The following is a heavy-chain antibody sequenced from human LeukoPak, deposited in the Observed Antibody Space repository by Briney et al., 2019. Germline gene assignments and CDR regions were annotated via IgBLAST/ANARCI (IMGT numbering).Heavy chain of an antibody. V-gene: IGHV4-59*01. CDR1: GDSISNFW. Sequence: PSETLSLTCNVSGDSISNFWWSWIRQPPGKGLEWIGYIYHTGDTYYNPSLRSRLTISLDTSKNQFSLKLSSVTAADTAVYYCARRTPATSKAVAGSLLTYQDNTFDIWGHGTMVTVSS. CDR2: IYHTGDT. D-gene: IGHD6-19*01. CDR3: ARRTPATSKAVAGSLLTYQDNTFDI. J-gene: IGHJ3*02.